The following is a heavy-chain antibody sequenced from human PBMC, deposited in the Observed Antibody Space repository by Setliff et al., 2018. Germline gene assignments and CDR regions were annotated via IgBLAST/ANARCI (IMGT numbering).Heavy chain of an antibody. J-gene: IGHJ5*02. Sequence: ASVKVSCKASGYRFTTYGINWVRQAPGQGLEWMGWISPYNGNTKYAQKFQGRVTMTADTSTSTAYMELRSLRADDTAVYYCERLVRHCTRISCQRTSEADLWGQGTQVTVSS. CDR3: ERLVRHCTRISCQRTSEADL. CDR2: ISPYNGNT. D-gene: IGHD2-15*01. CDR1: GYRFTTYG. V-gene: IGHV1-18*01.